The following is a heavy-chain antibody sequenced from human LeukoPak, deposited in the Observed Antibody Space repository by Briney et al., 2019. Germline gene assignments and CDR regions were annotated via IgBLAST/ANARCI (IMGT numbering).Heavy chain of an antibody. CDR1: GFTFSGYA. Sequence: GSLRLSCAASGFTFSGYAMSWVRQPPGKGLEWIGYIYYSGSTNYNPSLKSRVTISVDTSKNQFSLKLSSVTAADTAVYYCARESCSSTSCYVRDPSRFGMDVWGQGTTVTVSS. V-gene: IGHV4-59*01. CDR2: IYYSGST. CDR3: ARESCSSTSCYVRDPSRFGMDV. D-gene: IGHD2-2*01. J-gene: IGHJ6*02.